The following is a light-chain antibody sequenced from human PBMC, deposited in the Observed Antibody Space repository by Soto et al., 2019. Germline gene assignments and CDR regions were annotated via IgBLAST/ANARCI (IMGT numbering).Light chain of an antibody. V-gene: IGLV2-23*01. CDR2: EGS. CDR1: SSDVGSYNS. J-gene: IGLJ2*01. Sequence: QSALTQPASVSGSPGQSIAISCTGTSSDVGSYNSVSWYQQHPGKAPKLMIYEGSKRPSGVPDRFSGSKSGNTASLTISGLQAEDEADYYCCSSAGSSTVIFGGGTKLTVL. CDR3: CSSAGSSTVI.